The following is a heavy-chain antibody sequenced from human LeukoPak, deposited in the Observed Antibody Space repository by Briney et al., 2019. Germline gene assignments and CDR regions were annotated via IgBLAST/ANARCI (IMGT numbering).Heavy chain of an antibody. D-gene: IGHD3-10*01. Sequence: GGSLRLSCAASGFTFSSYAMSWVRQAPGKGLEWVSAISGSGGSTYYADSVKGRFTISRDNSKNTLYLQMNSLRAEDTAVYYCARDSELLWFGELYGMDVWGQGTTVTVSS. CDR3: ARDSELLWFGELYGMDV. J-gene: IGHJ6*02. CDR2: ISGSGGST. CDR1: GFTFSSYA. V-gene: IGHV3-23*01.